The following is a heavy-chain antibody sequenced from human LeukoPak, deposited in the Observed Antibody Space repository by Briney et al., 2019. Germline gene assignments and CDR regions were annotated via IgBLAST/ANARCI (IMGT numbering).Heavy chain of an antibody. D-gene: IGHD2/OR15-2a*01. CDR2: INHSGST. CDR3: AGHHPRNTVDF. CDR1: GGSFSGYY. Sequence: PSETLSLTCAVYGGSFSGYYWSWIRQPPGKGLEWIGEINHSGSTNYNPSLKSRVTISLDTSKNQFSLKLSSVTAADTTVYYCAGHHPRNTVDFWGQGTLVTVSS. J-gene: IGHJ4*02. V-gene: IGHV4-34*01.